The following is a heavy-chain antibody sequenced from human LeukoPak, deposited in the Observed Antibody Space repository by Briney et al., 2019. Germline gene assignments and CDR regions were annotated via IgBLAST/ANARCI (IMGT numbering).Heavy chain of an antibody. V-gene: IGHV1-2*07. D-gene: IGHD3-22*01. CDR3: ARAGLWDYSDSSGYHIGAFDI. Sequence: GASVKVSWKASGYTFSGYFIHWVRQAPGQGLEWMGWINPNRGGTNFAHKCQGRFTMTRDTSISTAYMELNRLRSDDTAVYYCARAGLWDYSDSSGYHIGAFDIWGQGTMVTVSS. J-gene: IGHJ3*02. CDR2: INPNRGGT. CDR1: GYTFSGYF.